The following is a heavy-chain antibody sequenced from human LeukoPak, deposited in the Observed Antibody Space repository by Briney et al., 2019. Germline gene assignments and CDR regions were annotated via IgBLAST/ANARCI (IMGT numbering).Heavy chain of an antibody. Sequence: PGESLRLSCEASGFTFSNVWMHWVRQAPGKGLAWVSYILSEGSMTNYADNVKGRFTVSRDNAKNTVYLQMNSLRVEDTAVYYCATDGSYALGGWGQGTLVTVSS. CDR3: ATDGSYALGG. CDR1: GFTFSNVW. CDR2: ILSEGSMT. D-gene: IGHD3-16*01. J-gene: IGHJ4*02. V-gene: IGHV3-74*01.